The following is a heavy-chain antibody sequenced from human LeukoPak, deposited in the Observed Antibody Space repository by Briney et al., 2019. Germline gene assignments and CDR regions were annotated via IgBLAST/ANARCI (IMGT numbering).Heavy chain of an antibody. J-gene: IGHJ4*02. CDR3: AREMGYSDNGSGY. CDR2: INTKTGNP. D-gene: IGHD5-12*01. CDR1: GYTLTNYR. V-gene: IGHV7-4-1*01. Sequence: ASVKVSCKASGYTLTNYRINWVRQAPGQGLEWVGWINTKTGNPTYGRGFTGRYVFSLDTSDSTAYLQIVSLKAEDTAVYYCAREMGYSDNGSGYWGQGTLVTVSS.